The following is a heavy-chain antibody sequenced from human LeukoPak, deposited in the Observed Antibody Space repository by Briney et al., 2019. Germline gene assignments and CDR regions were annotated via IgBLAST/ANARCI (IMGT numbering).Heavy chain of an antibody. CDR2: INPSGGST. D-gene: IGHD2-15*01. CDR1: GYTFTSYY. CDR3: ARGGGVVVVAATAFDP. J-gene: IGHJ5*02. V-gene: IGHV1-46*01. Sequence: ASVKVSCKASGYTFTSYYMHWVRQAPGHGLEWMGIINPSGGSTSYAQKFQGRVTMTRDMSTSTVYMELSSLRSEDTAVYYCARGGGVVVVAATAFDPWGQGTLVTVSS.